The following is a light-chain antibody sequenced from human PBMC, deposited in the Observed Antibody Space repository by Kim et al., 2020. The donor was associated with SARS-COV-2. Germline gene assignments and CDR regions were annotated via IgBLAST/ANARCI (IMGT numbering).Light chain of an antibody. V-gene: IGLV3-19*01. CDR1: SLRSYY. CDR2: GKN. CDR3: NSRDSNDNVV. Sequence: SSELTQDPAVSVALGQTVRITCQGDSLRSYYATWFQQKPGQAPILVIYGKNNRPSGIPDLFSGSSSGNTASLTITATQAGDEADYYCNSRDSNDNVVFGGGTKLTVL. J-gene: IGLJ2*01.